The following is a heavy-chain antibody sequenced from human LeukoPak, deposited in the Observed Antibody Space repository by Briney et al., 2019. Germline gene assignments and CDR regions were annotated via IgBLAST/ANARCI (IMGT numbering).Heavy chain of an antibody. D-gene: IGHD3-10*01. Sequence: GGSLRLSCAASGFTFSSYAMSWVRQAPGKGLEWVSGIKKDGASTYYADSVKGRFTISRDNSKNTVYLQMNSLRAEDTAVYYCAKDKGVRYFDYWGQGTLVTVSS. CDR2: IKKDGAST. V-gene: IGHV3-23*01. J-gene: IGHJ4*02. CDR1: GFTFSSYA. CDR3: AKDKGVRYFDY.